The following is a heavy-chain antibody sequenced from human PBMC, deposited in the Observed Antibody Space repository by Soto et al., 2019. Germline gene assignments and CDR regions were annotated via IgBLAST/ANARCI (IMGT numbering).Heavy chain of an antibody. CDR3: AREGIDTAMALDY. D-gene: IGHD5-18*01. V-gene: IGHV4-30-4*01. CDR1: GGSISSGDYY. Sequence: QVQLQESGPGLVKPSQTLSLTCTVSGGSISSGDYYWSWIRQPPGKGLEWIGYIYYSGSTYYNPSLKCRVTISVDTSKNQFSLKLSSVTAADTAVYYCAREGIDTAMALDYWGQGTLVTVSS. CDR2: IYYSGST. J-gene: IGHJ4*02.